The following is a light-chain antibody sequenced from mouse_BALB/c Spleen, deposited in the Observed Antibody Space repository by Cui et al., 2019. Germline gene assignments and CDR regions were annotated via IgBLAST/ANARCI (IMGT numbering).Light chain of an antibody. Sequence: DIVMTQAQKFMSTTVGDRVSVTCTASQNVGTNVAWYQQTPGQPPKAQIYSASYRYSGVPDRFTGSGSGTDFTLTISNVQSEDLAEYFCQQYNSYPLTFGAGTKLELK. J-gene: IGKJ5*01. CDR2: SAS. V-gene: IGKV6-15*01. CDR3: QQYNSYPLT. CDR1: QNVGTN.